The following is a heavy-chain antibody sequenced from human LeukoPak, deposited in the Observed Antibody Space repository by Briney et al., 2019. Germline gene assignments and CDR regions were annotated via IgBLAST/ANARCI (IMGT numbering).Heavy chain of an antibody. CDR3: ARASVHRPFDY. J-gene: IGHJ4*02. Sequence: SVKVSCKASGYTFTSYYMHWVRQAPGQGLEWMGGIIPIFGTADYAQKFQGRVTITADESTSTAYMELSSLRSEDTAVYYCARASVHRPFDYWGQGTLVTVSS. CDR1: GYTFTSYY. CDR2: IIPIFGTA. V-gene: IGHV1-69*13.